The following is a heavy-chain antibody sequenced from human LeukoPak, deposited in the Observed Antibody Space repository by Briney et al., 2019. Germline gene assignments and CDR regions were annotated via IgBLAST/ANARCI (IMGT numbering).Heavy chain of an antibody. CDR2: INPNSGGT. CDR3: AGISVFWGSYRVFDY. D-gene: IGHD3-16*02. V-gene: IGHV1-2*02. J-gene: IGHJ4*02. CDR1: GYTFTGYY. Sequence: ASVKVSCKASGYTFTGYYMHWVRQAPGQGLEWMGWINPNSGGTNYAQKFQGRVTMTRDTSISTAYMELGRLRSDDTAVYYCAGISVFWGSYRVFDYWGQGTLVTVSS.